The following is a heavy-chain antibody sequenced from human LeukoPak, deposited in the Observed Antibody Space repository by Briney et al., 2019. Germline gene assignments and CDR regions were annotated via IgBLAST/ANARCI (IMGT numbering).Heavy chain of an antibody. D-gene: IGHD6-13*01. CDR1: GYTFTIYN. CDR3: VREGQVAAGDY. Sequence: ASVKVSCKASGYTFTIYNMHWVRQAPGQGLERMGTINPIGGSTTYAQKFQGRVTMTRDTSSSTVYMELRSLTSEDTAVYYCVREGQVAAGDYWGQGTLVTVSS. V-gene: IGHV1-46*01. J-gene: IGHJ4*02. CDR2: INPIGGST.